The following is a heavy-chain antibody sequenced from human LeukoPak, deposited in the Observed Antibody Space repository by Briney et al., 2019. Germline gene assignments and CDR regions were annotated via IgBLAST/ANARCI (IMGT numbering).Heavy chain of an antibody. CDR2: IFHSGST. V-gene: IGHV4-38-2*02. CDR3: ARDGGEGWFDY. Sequence: SETLSLTCIVSGYSISSGYYWGWIQQSPGQGLEWIGGIFHSGSTYYKLSLKSRVTMSVDTSKNHISLRLSSVTAADTAVYYCARDGGEGWFDYWGQGTLVTVSS. D-gene: IGHD4-23*01. J-gene: IGHJ4*02. CDR1: GYSISSGYY.